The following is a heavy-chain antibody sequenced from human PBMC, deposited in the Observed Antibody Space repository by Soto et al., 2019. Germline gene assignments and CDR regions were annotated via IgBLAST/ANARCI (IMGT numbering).Heavy chain of an antibody. CDR2: IYYSVTT. V-gene: IGHV4-61*01. Sequence: LSLTCTVSGGSVGSGHYYWSWIRQPPGEGLEWFAYIYYSVTTNDNPSLKSRVAISLDTSKNQVSLKLTSVTAADTATYYCARDVVRGVADNWFDPWGPGVVVTVSS. D-gene: IGHD3-10*01. J-gene: IGHJ5*01. CDR3: ARDVVRGVADNWFDP. CDR1: GGSVGSGHYY.